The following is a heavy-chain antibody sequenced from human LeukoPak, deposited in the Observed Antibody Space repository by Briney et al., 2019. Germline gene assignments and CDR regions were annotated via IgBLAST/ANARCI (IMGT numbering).Heavy chain of an antibody. CDR3: ARHGASGSYLYYFDY. CDR1: GGSISSGDYY. CDR2: IYYSGST. D-gene: IGHD1-26*01. V-gene: IGHV4-30-4*01. J-gene: IGHJ4*02. Sequence: SQTLSLTCTVSGGSISSGDYYWSWIRQPPGKGLEWIGYIYYSGSTNYNPSLKSRVTISVDTSKNQFSLKLSSVTAADTAVYFCARHGASGSYLYYFDYWGQGTLVTVSS.